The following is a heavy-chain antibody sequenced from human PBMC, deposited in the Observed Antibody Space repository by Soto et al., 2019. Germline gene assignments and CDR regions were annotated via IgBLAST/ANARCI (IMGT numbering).Heavy chain of an antibody. J-gene: IGHJ6*02. D-gene: IGHD5-18*01. CDR2: ISAYNGNT. CDR1: GYTFTSYG. Sequence: ASVKVSCKASGYTFTSYGISWVRQAPGQGLEWMGWISAYNGNTNYAQKLQGRVTMTTDTSTSTAYMELRRLRSDDTAVYYCARRRRASYGYAAYYYYGMDVWGQGTTVTVSS. CDR3: ARRRRASYGYAAYYYYGMDV. V-gene: IGHV1-18*04.